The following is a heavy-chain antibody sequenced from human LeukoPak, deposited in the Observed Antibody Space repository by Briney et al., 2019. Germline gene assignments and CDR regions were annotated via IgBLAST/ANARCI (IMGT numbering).Heavy chain of an antibody. Sequence: GRSLRLSCAASGFTFSSYGMHWVRQAPGKGLEWVVVISYDGSNKYYADSVKGRFTISRDNSKNTLYLQMNSLRAEDTAVYYCAKEAKSSDYYYYGMDVWGQGTTVTVSS. V-gene: IGHV3-30*18. J-gene: IGHJ6*02. CDR1: GFTFSSYG. CDR3: AKEAKSSDYYYYGMDV. CDR2: ISYDGSNK.